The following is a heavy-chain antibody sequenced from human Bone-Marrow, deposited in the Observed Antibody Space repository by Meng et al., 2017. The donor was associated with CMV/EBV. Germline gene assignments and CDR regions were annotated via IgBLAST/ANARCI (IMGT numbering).Heavy chain of an antibody. CDR2: IWYDGSNK. D-gene: IGHD5/OR15-5a*01. CDR1: GFTFSSYG. CDR3: AREKAPLPLYDFHKTYYGMDV. V-gene: IGHV3-33*01. Sequence: GGSLRLSCAASGFTFSSYGMHWVRQAPGKGLEWVAVIWYDGSNKYYADSVKGRFTISRDNSKNTLYLQMNSLRAEDTAVYYCAREKAPLPLYDFHKTYYGMDVWGQGTTVTVSS. J-gene: IGHJ6*02.